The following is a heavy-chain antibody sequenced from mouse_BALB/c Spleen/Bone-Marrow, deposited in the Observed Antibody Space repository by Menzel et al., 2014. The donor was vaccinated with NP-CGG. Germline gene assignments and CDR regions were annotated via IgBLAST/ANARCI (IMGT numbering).Heavy chain of an antibody. Sequence: EVHLVESGPDLVKPSQSLSLTCTVTGYSITSGYGWHWIRQFPGNKLEWMGYIHYSSNTDYNPSLKSRISITRDTSKNQFFLQLNSVTTEDTATYYCVRESPVVADFDYWGQGTTLTVSS. V-gene: IGHV3-1*02. J-gene: IGHJ2*01. CDR1: GYSITSGYG. CDR2: IHYSSNT. CDR3: VRESPVVADFDY. D-gene: IGHD1-1*01.